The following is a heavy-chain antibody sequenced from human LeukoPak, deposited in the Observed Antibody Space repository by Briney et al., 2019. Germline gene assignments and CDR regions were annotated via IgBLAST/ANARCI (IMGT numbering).Heavy chain of an antibody. Sequence: PSETLSLTCALSGYSISSGYYWGWMRQPPGKGLEWIGSIYHSWSTYYNPSLKSRVTISVDTSKNQFSLKLSYVSAADTAVYYCARGAWSGYYSLDYWGQGTLVTVSS. J-gene: IGHJ4*02. D-gene: IGHD3-3*01. CDR1: GYSISSGYY. CDR3: ARGAWSGYYSLDY. V-gene: IGHV4-38-2*01. CDR2: IYHSWST.